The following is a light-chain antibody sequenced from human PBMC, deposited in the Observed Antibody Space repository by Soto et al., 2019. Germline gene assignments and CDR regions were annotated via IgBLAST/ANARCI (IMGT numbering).Light chain of an antibody. CDR1: SSDVGGYNY. J-gene: IGLJ2*01. Sequence: QSALTQPASVSGSPGQSITISCTGTSSDVGGYNYVSWYQQQPGKAPKLMIHDVSNRPSGVSNRFSGSKSGNTASLTISGLQAEDEADYYCSSYTSSSTLGVVFCGGTKLTVL. CDR3: SSYTSSSTLGVV. CDR2: DVS. V-gene: IGLV2-14*01.